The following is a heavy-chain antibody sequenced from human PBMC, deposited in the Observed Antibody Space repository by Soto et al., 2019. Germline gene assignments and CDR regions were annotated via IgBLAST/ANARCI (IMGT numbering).Heavy chain of an antibody. Sequence: EVQLVESGGGLVKPGGSLRLSCAASGFSFSNAWMNWVRQAPGKGLEWVGRIKSKTDGETTNYAAPVKGRFTVSRDDSKNTLYLEMNSLKTEDTAVYYCTTDNTGVGKGFDHWGQGTLVTVSS. CDR3: TTDNTGVGKGFDH. J-gene: IGHJ4*02. CDR1: GFSFSNAW. V-gene: IGHV3-15*07. D-gene: IGHD3-10*01. CDR2: IKSKTDGETT.